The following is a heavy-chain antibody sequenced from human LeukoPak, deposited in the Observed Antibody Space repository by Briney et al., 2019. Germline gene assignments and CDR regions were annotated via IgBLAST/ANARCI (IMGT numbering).Heavy chain of an antibody. V-gene: IGHV3-7*01. CDR3: ARDARGGTYGLE. J-gene: IGHJ4*02. D-gene: IGHD3-16*01. CDR1: GFTFTNSS. Sequence: GGSLRLSCVASGFTFTNSSMKWVRQAPGKGLEGVASINQDGSETFFEDSVRGRFTISRDNAKKSLHLQMNSLRVEDTGVYYCARDARGGTYGLEWGQGTLVTVSS. CDR2: INQDGSET.